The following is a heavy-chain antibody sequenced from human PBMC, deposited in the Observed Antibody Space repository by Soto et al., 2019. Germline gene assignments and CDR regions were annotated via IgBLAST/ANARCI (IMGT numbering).Heavy chain of an antibody. V-gene: IGHV4-39*01. CDR2: IYYSGST. D-gene: IGHD1-26*01. CDR3: ARQGGSGSYYGSGY. CDR1: GGSISSSSYY. Sequence: QLQLQESGPGLVKPSETLSLTCTVSGGSISSSSYYWVWIRQPPGKGLEWIGSIYYSGSTYYNPSLKSRVTISVDTSKNQFSLKLSSVTAADTAVYYCARQGGSGSYYGSGYWGQGTLVTVSS. J-gene: IGHJ4*02.